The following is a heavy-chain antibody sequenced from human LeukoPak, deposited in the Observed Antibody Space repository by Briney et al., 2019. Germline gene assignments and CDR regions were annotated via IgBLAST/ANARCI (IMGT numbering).Heavy chain of an antibody. CDR1: GFSSSGYD. V-gene: IGHV3-48*03. Sequence: GESLTLFCAASGFSSSGYDMNWVRPAPGKGLEGESYISTSGTTYYADFVKGRFAISRDNAKYLVYLKMNGLRPEHMAVYYCGRENSGTAGDALDIWGQGTMVTVSS. CDR2: ISTSGTT. J-gene: IGHJ3*02. D-gene: IGHD1-26*01. CDR3: GRENSGTAGDALDI.